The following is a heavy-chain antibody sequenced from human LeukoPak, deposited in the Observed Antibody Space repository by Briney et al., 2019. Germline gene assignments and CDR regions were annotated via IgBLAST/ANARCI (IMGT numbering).Heavy chain of an antibody. Sequence: GASVKVSCKASGYTFTSYDLNWVRQATGQGLEWMGWMNPNSGNTGYAQKFQGRVTITRNTSISTAYMELSSLRSEDTAVYYCARGSKSRGGYYYYYYYMDVWGKGTTVTVSS. CDR3: ARGSKSRGGYYYYYYYMDV. V-gene: IGHV1-8*03. J-gene: IGHJ6*03. CDR2: MNPNSGNT. D-gene: IGHD3-16*01. CDR1: GYTFTSYD.